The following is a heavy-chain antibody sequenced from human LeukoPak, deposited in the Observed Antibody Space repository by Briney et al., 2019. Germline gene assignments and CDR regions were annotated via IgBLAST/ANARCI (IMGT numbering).Heavy chain of an antibody. D-gene: IGHD3-22*01. CDR3: ARVIPDYYDSSGYPLFFDY. V-gene: IGHV1-18*01. Sequence: ASVKVSCKAPGYTFSNYGISWVRQAPGQGLEWLGWISAYNGNTHYAQKLQGRVTLTTDTSTSTAYMEVRSLRSDDTAVYFCARVIPDYYDSSGYPLFFDYWGQGTLVTVSS. J-gene: IGHJ4*02. CDR1: GYTFSNYG. CDR2: ISAYNGNT.